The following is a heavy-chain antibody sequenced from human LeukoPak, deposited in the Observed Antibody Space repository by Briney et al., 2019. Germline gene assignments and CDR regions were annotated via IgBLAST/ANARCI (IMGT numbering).Heavy chain of an antibody. J-gene: IGHJ6*02. D-gene: IGHD2-15*01. V-gene: IGHV1-46*01. CDR2: INPSVGST. CDR1: GYTFTSYY. Sequence: ASVKVSCKASGYTFTSYYMHWVRQAPGQGLEWMGIINPSVGSTSYAQKFQGRVTMTRDTSTSTVYMELSSLRSEDTAVYYCARFCSGGSCYRDAPDYYYYGMDVWGQGTTVTVSS. CDR3: ARFCSGGSCYRDAPDYYYYGMDV.